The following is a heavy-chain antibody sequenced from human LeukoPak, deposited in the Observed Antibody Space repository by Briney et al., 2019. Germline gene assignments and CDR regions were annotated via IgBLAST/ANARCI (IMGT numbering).Heavy chain of an antibody. V-gene: IGHV4-30-4*01. CDR3: AGAPYYYDRSGYSPSIFDY. CDR1: GGSISSGDYY. CDR2: IYYSGST. J-gene: IGHJ4*02. D-gene: IGHD3-22*01. Sequence: SQTLSLTCTVSGGSISSGDYYWSWIRQPPGKGLEWIGYIYYSGSTYYNPSLKSRVTISVDTSKNQFSLKLSSVTAADTAVYYCAGAPYYYDRSGYSPSIFDYWGQGTLVTVSS.